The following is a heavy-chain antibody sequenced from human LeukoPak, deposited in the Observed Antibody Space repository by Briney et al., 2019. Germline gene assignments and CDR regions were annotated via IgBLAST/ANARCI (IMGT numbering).Heavy chain of an antibody. Sequence: PGGSLRLSCAASGFTFSSYAMSWVRQAPGKGLEWVPAISGSGGSTYYADSVKGRFTISRDNSKNTLYLQMNSLRAEDTAVYYCAKQIVVVPAANFDYWGQGTLVTVSS. CDR3: AKQIVVVPAANFDY. CDR2: ISGSGGST. J-gene: IGHJ4*02. V-gene: IGHV3-23*01. CDR1: GFTFSSYA. D-gene: IGHD2-2*01.